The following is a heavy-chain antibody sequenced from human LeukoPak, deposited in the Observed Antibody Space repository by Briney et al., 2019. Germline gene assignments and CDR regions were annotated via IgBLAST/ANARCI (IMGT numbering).Heavy chain of an antibody. CDR2: IYYSGST. Sequence: SETLSLTCTVSGGSLSTYYWSWIRQPPGKGLEWIGYIYYSGSTNYNPSLKSRVTISVDTSKNQFSLKLSSVTAADTAVYYCARTHNLWFGELSQYYFDYWGQGTLVTVSS. CDR3: ARTHNLWFGELSQYYFDY. J-gene: IGHJ4*02. V-gene: IGHV4-59*08. CDR1: GGSLSTYY. D-gene: IGHD3-10*01.